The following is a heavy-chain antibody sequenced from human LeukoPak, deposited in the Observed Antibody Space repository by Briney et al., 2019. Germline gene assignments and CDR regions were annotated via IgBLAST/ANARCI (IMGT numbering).Heavy chain of an antibody. CDR3: ARVRTASPYYYGMDV. Sequence: ASVKVSYKASGYTFTSYDINWVRQATGQGLEWMGWMNPNSGNTGYAQKFQGRVTMTRNTSISTAYIELSSLRSEDTAVYYCARVRTASPYYYGMDVWGQGTTVTVSS. V-gene: IGHV1-8*01. J-gene: IGHJ6*02. CDR2: MNPNSGNT. CDR1: GYTFTSYD. D-gene: IGHD1-1*01.